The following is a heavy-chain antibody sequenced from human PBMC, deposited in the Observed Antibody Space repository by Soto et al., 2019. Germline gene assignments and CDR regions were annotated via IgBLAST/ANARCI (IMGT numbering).Heavy chain of an antibody. J-gene: IGHJ5*02. Sequence: PGGSLRLSCAASGFTSSSYAMSWVRQAPGKGLEWVSAISGSGVSTYYADSVKGRFTISRDNSKNTLYWQVNSLRAGDTAVYYCARSSSSLKGSWFDPWGQGTLVTVSS. CDR3: ARSSSSLKGSWFDP. D-gene: IGHD6-6*01. CDR1: GFTSSSYA. CDR2: ISGSGVST. V-gene: IGHV3-23*01.